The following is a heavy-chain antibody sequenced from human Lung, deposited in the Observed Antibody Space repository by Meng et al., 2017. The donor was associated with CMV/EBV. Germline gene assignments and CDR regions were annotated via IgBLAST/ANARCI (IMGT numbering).Heavy chain of an antibody. CDR1: GYTFSGHY. Sequence: ASVKVSCKASGYTFSGHYIHWVRQAPGQGLEWMGWINPDSGGTRYSQKFQYRVTMTRDTSINTAYMELSRLRSDDTAVYYCSRGAPFFRDAFDPWGQGTMVTVSS. CDR3: SRGAPFFRDAFDP. V-gene: IGHV1-2*02. J-gene: IGHJ3*01. D-gene: IGHD3-16*01. CDR2: INPDSGGT.